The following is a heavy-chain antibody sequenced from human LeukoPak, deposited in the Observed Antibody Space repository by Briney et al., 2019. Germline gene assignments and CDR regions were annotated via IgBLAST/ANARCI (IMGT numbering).Heavy chain of an antibody. Sequence: ASVKVSCKASGYTFTSYDINWVRHATGQGLEWMGWMNPNSGNTGYAQKFQGRVTMTRNTSISTAYMELSSLRSEDTAVYYCARGLGKGIAARYFDYWGQGTLVTVSS. CDR3: ARGLGKGIAARYFDY. J-gene: IGHJ4*02. D-gene: IGHD6-6*01. CDR1: GYTFTSYD. CDR2: MNPNSGNT. V-gene: IGHV1-8*01.